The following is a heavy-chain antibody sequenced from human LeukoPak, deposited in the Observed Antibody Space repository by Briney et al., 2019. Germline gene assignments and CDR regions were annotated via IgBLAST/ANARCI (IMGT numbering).Heavy chain of an antibody. CDR1: ATTLSTEDHS. J-gene: IGHJ5*02. Sequence: TLTHTCTISATTLSTEDHSPYYIQHATATGLERIGYIYYSGSTYYNPSLKSRVTISVDTSKNQFSPKLSSVTAADTAVYYCASLYDFWSGYSNWFDPWGQGTLVTVSS. V-gene: IGHV4-30-4*08. D-gene: IGHD3-3*01. CDR2: IYYSGST. CDR3: ASLYDFWSGYSNWFDP.